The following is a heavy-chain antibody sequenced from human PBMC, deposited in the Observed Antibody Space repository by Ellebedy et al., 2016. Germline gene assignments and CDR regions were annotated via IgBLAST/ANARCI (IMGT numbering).Heavy chain of an antibody. CDR2: IYYSGST. J-gene: IGHJ6*02. D-gene: IGHD1-26*01. Sequence: SETLSLXXTVSGGSISSSSYYWGWIRQPPGKGLEWIGSIYYSGSTYYNPSLKSRVTISVDTSKNQFSLKLSSVTAADTAVYYCARGIVGAIDYGMDVWGQGTTVTVSS. CDR1: GGSISSSSYY. CDR3: ARGIVGAIDYGMDV. V-gene: IGHV4-39*01.